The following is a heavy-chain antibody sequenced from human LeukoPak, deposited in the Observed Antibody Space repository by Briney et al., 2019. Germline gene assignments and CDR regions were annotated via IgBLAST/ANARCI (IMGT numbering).Heavy chain of an antibody. CDR1: GVSISSYY. CDR2: IYYSGST. Sequence: SETLSLTCTVSGVSISSYYWSWIRQPPGKGLEWIGYIYYSGSTNYNPSLKSRVTISVDTSKNQFSLKLSSVTAADTAVYYCASALLTGYFPDYWGQGTLVTVSS. D-gene: IGHD3-9*01. CDR3: ASALLTGYFPDY. V-gene: IGHV4-59*08. J-gene: IGHJ4*02.